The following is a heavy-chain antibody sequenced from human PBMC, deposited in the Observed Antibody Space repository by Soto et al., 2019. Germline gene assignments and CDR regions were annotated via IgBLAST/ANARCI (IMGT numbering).Heavy chain of an antibody. J-gene: IGHJ4*02. V-gene: IGHV4-31*03. CDR2: IYYSGST. Sequence: SETLSLTCTVSGGSISSGGYYWSWIRQHPGKGLEWIGYIYYSGSTYYNPSLKSRVTISVDTSKNQFSLKLSSVTAADTAVYYCARADSSSWYTFFDYWGQGTLVTVSS. D-gene: IGHD6-13*01. CDR3: ARADSSSWYTFFDY. CDR1: GGSISSGGYY.